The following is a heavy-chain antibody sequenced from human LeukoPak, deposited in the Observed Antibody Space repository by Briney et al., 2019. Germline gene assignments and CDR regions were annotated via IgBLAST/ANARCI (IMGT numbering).Heavy chain of an antibody. Sequence: SETLFLTCAVYGGSFSGYYWSWIRQPPGKGLEWIGEINHSGSTNYNPSLKSRVTISVDTSKNQFSLELSSVTAADAAVYYCARIPPRSYCSGGSCYRNAFDIWGQGTMVTVSS. CDR2: INHSGST. D-gene: IGHD2-15*01. J-gene: IGHJ3*02. V-gene: IGHV4-34*01. CDR3: ARIPPRSYCSGGSCYRNAFDI. CDR1: GGSFSGYY.